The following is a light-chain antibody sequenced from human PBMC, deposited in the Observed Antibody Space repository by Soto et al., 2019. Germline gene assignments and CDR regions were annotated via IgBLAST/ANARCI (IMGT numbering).Light chain of an antibody. J-gene: IGLJ3*02. CDR3: AAWDDSLNGPWV. Sequence: QSVLTQPPSASGTPGQRVTISCSGSSSNIGSNTVNWYQQLPGTAPKLLIYSNNQRPSGVPDRFSGSKSRTSASLAISGLQSEDEADYYCAAWDDSLNGPWVFGGGTKLTVL. CDR1: SSNIGSNT. V-gene: IGLV1-44*01. CDR2: SNN.